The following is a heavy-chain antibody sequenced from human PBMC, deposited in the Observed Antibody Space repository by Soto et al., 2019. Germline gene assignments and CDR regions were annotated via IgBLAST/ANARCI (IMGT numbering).Heavy chain of an antibody. CDR1: NGSITSGKW. J-gene: IGHJ5*02. D-gene: IGHD3-16*01. Sequence: QVQLQESGPGLVKPSGTLSLTCAVSNGSITSGKWWSWVRQPPGKGLEWIGDIYQTGSTNYNPSLRSRVIISVDKSKNNFSLSLSSVTAADTAVYFCARVWGALAPIAGWFGPWGRGILVTVSS. V-gene: IGHV4-4*02. CDR3: ARVWGALAPIAGWFGP. CDR2: IYQTGST.